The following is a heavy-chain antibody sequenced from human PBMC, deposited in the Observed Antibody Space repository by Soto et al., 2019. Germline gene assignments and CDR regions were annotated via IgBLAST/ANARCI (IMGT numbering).Heavy chain of an antibody. CDR2: ISAYNGNT. CDR1: GYTFTSYG. J-gene: IGHJ6*02. D-gene: IGHD6-19*01. CDR3: ARVGSSGWSHYYYYYYGMDV. V-gene: IGHV1-18*01. Sequence: ASVKVSCKASGYTFTSYGISWVRQAPGQGLEWMGWISAYNGNTNYAQKLQGRVTMTTDTSTSTAYMELRSLRSDDTAVYYCARVGSSGWSHYYYYYYGMDVWGQGTKVTVSS.